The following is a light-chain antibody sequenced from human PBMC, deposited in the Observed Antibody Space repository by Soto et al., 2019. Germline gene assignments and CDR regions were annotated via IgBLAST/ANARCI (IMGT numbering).Light chain of an antibody. CDR3: GSYAGSDTFV. Sequence: QSALTQPASVSGSPGQSITITCTGTSSDIYAYNYVSWYQQHPCKAPKVVISGVNIRPSGVSSRFSGSKSGNTASLTISGLQAEDEAEYFCGSYAGSDTFVFGPGTKVTV. J-gene: IGLJ1*01. V-gene: IGLV2-14*01. CDR2: GVN. CDR1: SSDIYAYNY.